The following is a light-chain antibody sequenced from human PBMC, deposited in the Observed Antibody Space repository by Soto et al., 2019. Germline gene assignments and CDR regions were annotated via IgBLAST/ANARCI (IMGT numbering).Light chain of an antibody. CDR1: QSVLYSSNNKNY. CDR2: WAS. Sequence: DIVMTQSPDSLAVSLGERATINCKPSQSVLYSSNNKNYLAWYQQKPGQPPKLLIYWASTRESGVPDRFSGSRSGTDFTLTISSLQAEDVAVYYCQQYYTTPVTFGQGTKVEIK. CDR3: QQYYTTPVT. J-gene: IGKJ1*01. V-gene: IGKV4-1*01.